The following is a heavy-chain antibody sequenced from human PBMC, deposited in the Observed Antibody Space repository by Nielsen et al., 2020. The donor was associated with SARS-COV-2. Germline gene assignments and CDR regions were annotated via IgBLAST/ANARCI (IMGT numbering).Heavy chain of an antibody. V-gene: IGHV3-23*01. D-gene: IGHD3-10*01. CDR1: GFTFNIYA. CDR3: AKDGVVRGDALDL. CDR2: VSASGGST. Sequence: GGSLRLSCAASGFTFNIYAMAWVRRAPGRGLQWVTGVSASGGSTYYTDSVKGRFSISRDNSKNTLFLQMHSLRVEDTALYYCAKDGVVRGDALDLWGQGTMVTDSS. J-gene: IGHJ3*01.